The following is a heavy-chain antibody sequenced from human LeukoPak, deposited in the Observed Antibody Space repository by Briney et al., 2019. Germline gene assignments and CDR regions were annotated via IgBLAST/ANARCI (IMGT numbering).Heavy chain of an antibody. CDR2: IRADGTEK. J-gene: IGHJ4*02. Sequence: GGSLRLSCAASGFIFNNEWMDWVRQAPGKGLEWVANIRADGTEKYYVDSVKGRFTISRDNAKNSLYLQLNSLRVEDTAVYYCSRRLDYWGQGTLVTVSS. CDR3: SRRLDY. V-gene: IGHV3-7*03. CDR1: GFIFNNEW.